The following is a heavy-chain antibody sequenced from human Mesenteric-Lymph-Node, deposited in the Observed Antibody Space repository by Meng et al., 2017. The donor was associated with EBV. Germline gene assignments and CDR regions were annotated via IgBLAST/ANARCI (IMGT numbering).Heavy chain of an antibody. CDR3: ATNDNYRNDY. V-gene: IGHV4-31*02. J-gene: IGHJ4*02. CDR2: IYYTGHT. Sequence: VTLQASVPGLSKSSQTLALTSPVPGGSISSGNYYWNWIPQHPGKGLEWIGYIYYTGHTYYNPSLRSRVNISIDTSKNQFSLSLHSVTAADTAVYYCATNDNYRNDYWGQGTLVTVSS. D-gene: IGHD5-24*01. CDR1: GGSISSGNYY.